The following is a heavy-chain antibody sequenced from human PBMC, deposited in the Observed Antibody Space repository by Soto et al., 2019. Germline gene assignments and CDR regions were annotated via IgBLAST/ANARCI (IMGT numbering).Heavy chain of an antibody. CDR1: GLPFSSYV. CDR2: ISGGGSNT. Sequence: QAGGSLRLSCAASGLPFSSYVMSWVRQAPGKGLEWVSGISGGGSNTFYADYVKGRFTISRDNSKNTLPMQMNSLGAEDTAVYYCAKDSNKYSSSLRGRYFDYWGQGIGVTVSS. CDR3: AKDSNKYSSSLRGRYFDY. J-gene: IGHJ4*02. D-gene: IGHD4-4*01. V-gene: IGHV3-23*01.